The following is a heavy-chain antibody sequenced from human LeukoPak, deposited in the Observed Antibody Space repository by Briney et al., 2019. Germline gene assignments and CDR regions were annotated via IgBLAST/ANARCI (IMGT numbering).Heavy chain of an antibody. Sequence: GGSLRLSCATSGFTFVDYGLSWVRRAPGKGLEWLCAINYNGAITDYADSVKGRFTISRDNAKNSLYLRMDSLRAEDTALYYCARDRLGPSFSVSHWDLWGQGTLVTVSS. J-gene: IGHJ4*02. V-gene: IGHV3-20*04. CDR2: INYNGAIT. CDR1: GFTFVDYG. D-gene: IGHD1-7*01. CDR3: ARDRLGPSFSVSHWDL.